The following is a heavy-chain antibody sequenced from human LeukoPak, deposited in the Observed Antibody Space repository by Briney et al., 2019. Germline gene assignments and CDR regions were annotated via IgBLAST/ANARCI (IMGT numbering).Heavy chain of an antibody. D-gene: IGHD1-1*01. CDR2: INPNSGGT. Sequence: ASVKVSCKSSGYTFTGYYIHWVRQAPGQGLEWMGCINPNSGGTNYVQKFQGRVTMTRDTSISTAYMELTRLRSDDTAVYYCARELARYYWYFDLWGRGTLVTVSS. CDR1: GYTFTGYY. J-gene: IGHJ2*01. CDR3: ARELARYYWYFDL. V-gene: IGHV1-2*02.